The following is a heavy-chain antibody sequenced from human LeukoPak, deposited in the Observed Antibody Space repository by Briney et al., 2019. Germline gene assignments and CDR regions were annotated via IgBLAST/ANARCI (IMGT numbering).Heavy chain of an antibody. Sequence: ASETLSLTCSVSGGSISNYYWSWIRQPPGKGLEWIGSIYYSGSTYYNPSLKSRVTISVDTSKNQFSLKLSSVTAADTAVYYCARLRSSSSWYLFDYWGQGTLVTVSS. V-gene: IGHV4-59*05. CDR3: ARLRSSSSWYLFDY. CDR2: IYYSGST. D-gene: IGHD6-13*01. J-gene: IGHJ4*02. CDR1: GGSISNYY.